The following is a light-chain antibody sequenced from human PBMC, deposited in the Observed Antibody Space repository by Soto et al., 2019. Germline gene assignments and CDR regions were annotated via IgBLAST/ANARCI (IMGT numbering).Light chain of an antibody. CDR1: QSVGDS. V-gene: IGKV1-5*03. CDR2: RAS. CDR3: QQYQTYPWT. J-gene: IGKJ1*01. Sequence: EIQMTQSPSTLSASVGDRVTITCRASQSVGDSLVWHQQKPGKAPKLLIYRASSLESGVPSTFSGSGSGTEFTLTISSLQPDDFATYYCQQYQTYPWTFGQGTKVEV.